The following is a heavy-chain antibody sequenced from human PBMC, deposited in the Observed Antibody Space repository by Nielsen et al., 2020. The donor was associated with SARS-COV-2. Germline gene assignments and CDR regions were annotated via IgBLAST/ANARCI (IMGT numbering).Heavy chain of an antibody. V-gene: IGHV1-46*01. CDR1: GYTFTTNY. CDR3: ARERFLGGLGIVVVITTVLDY. J-gene: IGHJ4*02. D-gene: IGHD3-22*01. Sequence: ASVKVSCKASGYTFTTNYIHWVRQAPGQGLEWMGIINPSGGSTSYAQKFQGRVTMTWDTSTSTVYMELSSLRSEDTAVYYCARERFLGGLGIVVVITTVLDYWGQGTLVTVSS. CDR2: INPSGGST.